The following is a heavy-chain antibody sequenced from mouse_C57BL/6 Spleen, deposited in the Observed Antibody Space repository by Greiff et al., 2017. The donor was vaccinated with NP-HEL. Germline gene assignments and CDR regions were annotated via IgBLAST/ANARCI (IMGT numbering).Heavy chain of an antibody. V-gene: IGHV1-59*01. D-gene: IGHD1-1*01. CDR3: ARPGSRGDFDY. Sequence: VQLQQPGAELVRPGTSVKLSCKASGYTFTSYWMHWVKQRPGQGLEWIGVIDPSDSYTNYNQKFKGKATLTVDTSSSTAYMQLSSRTSEDSAVYYCARPGSRGDFDYWGQGTTLTVSS. CDR2: IDPSDSYT. CDR1: GYTFTSYW. J-gene: IGHJ2*01.